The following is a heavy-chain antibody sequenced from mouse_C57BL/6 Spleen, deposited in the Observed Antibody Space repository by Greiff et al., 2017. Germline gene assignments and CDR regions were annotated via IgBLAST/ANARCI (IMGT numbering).Heavy chain of an antibody. D-gene: IGHD1-1*01. CDR3: ARSSYYYGSSSPFAY. J-gene: IGHJ3*01. CDR2: INPNYGTT. V-gene: IGHV1-39*01. Sequence: LVESGPELVKPGASEKISCKASGYSFTDYNMNWVKQSNGKSLEWIGVINPNYGTTSYNQKFKGKATLTVDQSSSTAYMQLNSLTSEDSAVYYCARSSYYYGSSSPFAYWGQGTLVTVSA. CDR1: GYSFTDYN.